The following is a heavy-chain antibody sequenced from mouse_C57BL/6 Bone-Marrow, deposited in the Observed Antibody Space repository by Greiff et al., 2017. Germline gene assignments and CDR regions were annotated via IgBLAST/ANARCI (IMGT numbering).Heavy chain of an antibody. Sequence: QVQLQQSGAELARPGASVKMSCKASGYTFTSYTMHWVKQRPGQGLEWIGYINPSSGYTKYNQKFKDKATWTADKSSSTAYMQLSSLTSEDSAVYYCARGSMITRYCDYWGQGTTLTVSS. CDR1: GYTFTSYT. CDR2: INPSSGYT. J-gene: IGHJ2*01. CDR3: ARGSMITRYCDY. V-gene: IGHV1-4*01. D-gene: IGHD2-4*01.